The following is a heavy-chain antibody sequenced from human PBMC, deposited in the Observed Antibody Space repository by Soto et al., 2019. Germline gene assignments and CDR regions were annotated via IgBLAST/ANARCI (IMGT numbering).Heavy chain of an antibody. CDR1: GYTFTSYG. V-gene: IGHV1-18*04. J-gene: IGHJ4*02. CDR3: ARDPYDSSGWYYFDY. CDR2: ISAYNGNT. Sequence: ASVKVSCKASGYTFTSYGISWVRRAPGQGLEWMGWISAYNGNTNYAQKLQGRVTMTTDTSTSTAYMELRSLRSDDTAVYYCARDPYDSSGWYYFDYWGQGTLVTVSS. D-gene: IGHD6-19*01.